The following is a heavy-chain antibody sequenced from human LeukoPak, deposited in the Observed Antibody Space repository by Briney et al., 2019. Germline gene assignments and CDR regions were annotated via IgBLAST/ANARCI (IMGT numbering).Heavy chain of an antibody. V-gene: IGHV1-69*01. D-gene: IGHD3-10*01. CDR1: EGTFSNSA. Sequence: SVKVSCKASEGTFSNSAISWVRQAPGQGLEWMGGIIPIFGTANYAQKFQGRVTITADESTSTAYMELSSLRSEDTAVYYCARATYSGYYGSGSLYYYYMDVWGKGTTVTISS. J-gene: IGHJ6*03. CDR2: IIPIFGTA. CDR3: ARATYSGYYGSGSLYYYYMDV.